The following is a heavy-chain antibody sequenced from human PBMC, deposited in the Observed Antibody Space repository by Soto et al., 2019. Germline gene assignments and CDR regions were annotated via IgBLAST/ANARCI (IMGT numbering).Heavy chain of an antibody. D-gene: IGHD1-1*01. V-gene: IGHV3-21*01. CDR1: GFTFSSYS. J-gene: IGHJ6*02. CDR3: AREVGILTKGGMDV. Sequence: PGGSLRLSCAASGFTFSSYSMNWVRQAPGKGLEWVSSISSSISYIYYADSVKGRFTISRDNAKNSLYLQMNSLRAEDTAVYYCAREVGILTKGGMDVWGQGTTVTFSS. CDR2: ISSSISYI.